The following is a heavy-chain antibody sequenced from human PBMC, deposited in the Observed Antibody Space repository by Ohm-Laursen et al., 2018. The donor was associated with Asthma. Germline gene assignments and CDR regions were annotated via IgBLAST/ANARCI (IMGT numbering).Heavy chain of an antibody. CDR3: ARARHTSYEESSGYYCFDY. V-gene: IGHV3-30*04. CDR2: ISDDGRNK. CDR1: GFTFRSYA. J-gene: IGHJ4*02. D-gene: IGHD3-22*01. Sequence: RSLRLSCAASGFTFRSYAMHWVRQAPGKGLEWVAVISDDGRNKYYADSVKGRFTISRDNSKNTLYLQMNSLRAEDTAVYYCARARHTSYEESSGYYCFDYWGQGTLVTVSS.